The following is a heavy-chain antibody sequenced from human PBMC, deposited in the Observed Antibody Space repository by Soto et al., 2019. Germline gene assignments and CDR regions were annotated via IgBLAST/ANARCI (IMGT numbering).Heavy chain of an antibody. J-gene: IGHJ3*02. CDR3: AREYSSRMWEFEI. CDR1: VYTFTRYG. Sequence: GXSVKFSYQASVYTFTRYGIRWVRQAPGQGLEWLGWVSAYNGNTNYPQKLQGRVTMTTDTSTSTAYMELRILRSDDTAVSYCAREYSSRMWEFEIWGQGTMVTVSS. D-gene: IGHD6-13*01. CDR2: VSAYNGNT. V-gene: IGHV1-18*04.